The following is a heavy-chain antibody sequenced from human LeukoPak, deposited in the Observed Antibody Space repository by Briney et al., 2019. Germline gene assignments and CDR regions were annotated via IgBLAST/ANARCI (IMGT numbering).Heavy chain of an antibody. J-gene: IGHJ6*03. Sequence: SGGSLRLSCAASGFTFSSSAMSWVRQAPGKGLEWVSNISGSGSGGSTYYADSVKGRFTISRDNSKNTLYLQMNSLRAEDTAAYYCAKADGFGNYYYNYYMDVWGKGITVTIS. D-gene: IGHD3-10*01. V-gene: IGHV3-23*01. CDR3: AKADGFGNYYYNYYMDV. CDR1: GFTFSSSA. CDR2: ISGSGSGGST.